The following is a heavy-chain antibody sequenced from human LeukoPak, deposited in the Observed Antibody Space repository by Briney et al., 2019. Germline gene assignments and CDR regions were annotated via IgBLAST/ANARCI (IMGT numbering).Heavy chain of an antibody. Sequence: PSETLSLTCTVSGGSISSGSYYWSWIRQPAGKGLEWIGRIYTSGTTNYNPSLKSRITISVDTSKNQFSLKLSSVTAADTAVYYCATSSKGVIGEFPFDYWGQGTLVTVSS. V-gene: IGHV4-61*02. CDR3: ATSSKGVIGEFPFDY. D-gene: IGHD3-10*01. CDR2: IYTSGTT. J-gene: IGHJ4*02. CDR1: GGSISSGSYY.